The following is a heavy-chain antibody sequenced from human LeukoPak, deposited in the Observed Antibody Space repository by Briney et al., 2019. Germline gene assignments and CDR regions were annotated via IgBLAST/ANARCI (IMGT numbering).Heavy chain of an antibody. D-gene: IGHD3-3*01. CDR3: ARDIWSGYYFDY. J-gene: IGHJ4*02. Sequence: GGFLRLSCAASRFTFSSYSMNWVRQAPGKGLEWVSSISSSSSYIYYADSVKGRFTISRDNAKNSLYLQMNSLRAEDTAVYYCARDIWSGYYFDYWGQGTLVTVSS. CDR1: RFTFSSYS. CDR2: ISSSSSYI. V-gene: IGHV3-21*01.